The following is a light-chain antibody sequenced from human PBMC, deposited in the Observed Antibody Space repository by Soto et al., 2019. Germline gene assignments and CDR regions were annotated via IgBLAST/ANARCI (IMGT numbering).Light chain of an antibody. V-gene: IGLV1-40*01. CDR2: DNN. Sequence: QSVLTQPPSVSGAPGQRVTISCTGSSSNIGAGYDVHWYQQVPGTAPKLLIYDNNNRPSGVPDRFSGSKSGTSASLAITGLQADDEADYYCQSHCSSLHYVFGTGTKVTV. CDR3: QSHCSSLHYV. J-gene: IGLJ1*01. CDR1: SSNIGAGYD.